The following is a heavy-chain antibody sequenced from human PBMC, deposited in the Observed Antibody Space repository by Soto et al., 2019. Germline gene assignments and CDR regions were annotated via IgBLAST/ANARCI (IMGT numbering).Heavy chain of an antibody. J-gene: IGHJ4*02. CDR2: IIPILGIA. D-gene: IGHD3-9*01. CDR3: ARADNYDILTGTVN. V-gene: IGHV1-69*02. CDR1: RGTFSSYT. Sequence: QVQLVQSGAAVKKPGSSVKVSCKASRGTFSSYTISWVQQAPGQGLEWMGRIIPILGIANYAQNLQGRVTITADKSTSTAYMELSSLRSEDTAVYYCARADNYDILTGTVNWGQGTLVTVSS.